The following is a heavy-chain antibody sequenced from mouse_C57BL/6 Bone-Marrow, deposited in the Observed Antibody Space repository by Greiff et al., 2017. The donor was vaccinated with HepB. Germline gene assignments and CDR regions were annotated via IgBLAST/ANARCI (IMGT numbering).Heavy chain of an antibody. D-gene: IGHD2-10*01. Sequence: VQLQQSGAELAKPGASVKLSCKASGYTFTSYWMPWVKQRPGQGLEWIGYINPSSGYTKYNQKFKDKATLTADKSTSTAYMQLSSLTYEDAAVYYCARRGTLPLLGAMDYWGQGTSVTVSS. CDR3: ARRGTLPLLGAMDY. CDR1: GYTFTSYW. V-gene: IGHV1-7*01. J-gene: IGHJ4*01. CDR2: INPSSGYT.